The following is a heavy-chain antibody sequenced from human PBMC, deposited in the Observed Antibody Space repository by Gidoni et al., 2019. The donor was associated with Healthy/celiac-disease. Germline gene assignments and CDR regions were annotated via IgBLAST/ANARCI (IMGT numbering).Heavy chain of an antibody. V-gene: IGHV3-21*01. D-gene: IGHD4-17*01. J-gene: IGHJ4*02. CDR2: ISSSSSYI. CDR3: ARDQAIDYGDSYFDY. Sequence: EVQLVESGGGLVKPGGSLRLSCAASGFTFSSYSMNWVRQAPGKGLEWVSSISSSSSYIYYADSVKGRFTISRDNAKNSLYLQMNSLRAEDTAVYYCARDQAIDYGDSYFDYWGQGTMVTVSS. CDR1: GFTFSSYS.